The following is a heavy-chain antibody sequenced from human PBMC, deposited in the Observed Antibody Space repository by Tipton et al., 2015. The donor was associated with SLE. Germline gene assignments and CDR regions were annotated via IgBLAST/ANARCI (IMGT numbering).Heavy chain of an antibody. V-gene: IGHV4-61*03. D-gene: IGHD2-21*01. CDR1: GGSISSGSYY. CDR3: ARGSGDWDY. CDR2: VSYSGST. Sequence: TLSLTCTVSGGSISSGSYYWSWVRQPPGKGLEWIGYVSYSGSTNYNPSLKSRVTMSVDTSNNHFSLTLTSVTAADTGVYYCARGSGDWDYWGQGTLVTVSS. J-gene: IGHJ4*02.